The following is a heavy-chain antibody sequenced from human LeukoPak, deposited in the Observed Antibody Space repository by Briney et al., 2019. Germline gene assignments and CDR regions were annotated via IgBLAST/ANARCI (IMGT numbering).Heavy chain of an antibody. J-gene: IGHJ4*02. CDR1: GYTFTSYG. V-gene: IGHV1-18*01. CDR3: ARDIATVVHQE. CDR2: ISGYSGNT. Sequence: ASVKVSCKASGYTFTSYGISWVRQAPGQGREWMGWISGYSGNTNYVQKFQGRVTMATDTSTSTVYMELRSLRSDDTAVYYCARDIATVVHQEWGQGTLVTVSS. D-gene: IGHD2-2*01.